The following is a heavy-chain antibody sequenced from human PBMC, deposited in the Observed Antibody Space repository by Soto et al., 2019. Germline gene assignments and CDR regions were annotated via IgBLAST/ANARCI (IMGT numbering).Heavy chain of an antibody. D-gene: IGHD3-10*01. CDR2: IYYSGST. Sequence: SETLSLTCTVSGGSISSSSYYWGWIRQPPGKGLEWIGSIYYSGSTYYNPSLKSRVTISVDTSKNQFSLKLSSVNAADTAVYYCARLLWFGELSGAFDIWGQGTMVTVSS. V-gene: IGHV4-39*01. CDR1: GGSISSSSYY. J-gene: IGHJ3*02. CDR3: ARLLWFGELSGAFDI.